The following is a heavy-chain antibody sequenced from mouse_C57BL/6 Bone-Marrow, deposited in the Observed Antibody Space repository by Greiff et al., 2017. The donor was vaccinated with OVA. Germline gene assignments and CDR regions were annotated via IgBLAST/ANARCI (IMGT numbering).Heavy chain of an antibody. V-gene: IGHV1-69*01. Sequence: QVQLQQPGAELVMPGASVKLSCKASGYTFTSYWMHWVKQRHGQGLEWIGEIEPSDSYTNYNQKFKGKSTLTVDKSSSTAYMQLSSLTSEDSAVYYCARDDYDETWFAYWGQGTLVTVSA. CDR1: GYTFTSYW. J-gene: IGHJ3*01. CDR2: IEPSDSYT. D-gene: IGHD2-4*01. CDR3: ARDDYDETWFAY.